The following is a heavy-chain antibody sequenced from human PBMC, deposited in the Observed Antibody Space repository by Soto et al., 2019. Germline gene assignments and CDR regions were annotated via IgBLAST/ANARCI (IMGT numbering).Heavy chain of an antibody. J-gene: IGHJ3*02. CDR1: GFTFRNAW. V-gene: IGHV3-15*01. CDR3: RGYDISGYDAFDI. CDR2: IKSKTEAGTT. D-gene: IGHD3-22*01. Sequence: GGSLRLSCAASGFTFRNAWVSWVRQAPGKGLEGGGRIKSKTEAGTTDYAAPVKVRFTISRDASKNTLSLQLNSLKTEDTAVYYCRGYDISGYDAFDIWGQGTMVTVSS.